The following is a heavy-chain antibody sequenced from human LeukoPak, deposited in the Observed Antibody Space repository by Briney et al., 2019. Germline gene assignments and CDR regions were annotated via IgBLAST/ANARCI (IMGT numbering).Heavy chain of an antibody. V-gene: IGHV3-7*01. J-gene: IGHJ4*02. Sequence: GGSLRLSCAASGFTFSSYWMSWVRQAPGKGLEWVANIKQDGSEEYYADSVKGRFTISRDNAKNSLYLQMNSLRAEDTAVYYCARDKGGYDPLYDYWGQGTLVTVSS. CDR1: GFTFSSYW. D-gene: IGHD5-12*01. CDR3: ARDKGGYDPLYDY. CDR2: IKQDGSEE.